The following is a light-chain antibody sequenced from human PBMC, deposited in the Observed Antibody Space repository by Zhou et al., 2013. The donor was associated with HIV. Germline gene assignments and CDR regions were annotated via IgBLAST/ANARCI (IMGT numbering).Light chain of an antibody. J-gene: IGKJ3*01. Sequence: EIVLTQSPGTLSLSPGDRATLSCRASQSITSNYLAWYQHRPGQAPRLLIYAASTRATGIPDRFSAVGLGLTSLSPSADWTPEDFAIYYCXQRSNWPPVTFGPGTKVGYQT. CDR1: QSITSNY. V-gene: IGKV3D-20*02. CDR2: AAS. CDR3: XQRSNWPPVT.